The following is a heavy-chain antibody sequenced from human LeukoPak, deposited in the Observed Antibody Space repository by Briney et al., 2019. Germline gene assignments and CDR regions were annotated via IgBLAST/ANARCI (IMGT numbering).Heavy chain of an antibody. D-gene: IGHD2/OR15-2a*01. CDR3: LDHHYHSNNFSNPFDY. CDR2: IRYDGSNK. V-gene: IGHV3-30*02. CDR1: GFTFSSYG. Sequence: GGSLRLSCAASGFTFSSYGMHWVRQAPGKGLEWVAFIRYDGSNKYYADSVKGRFTISRDNSKNTLYLQMNSLRAEDTAVYYCLDHHYHSNNFSNPFDYWGQGTLVTVSS. J-gene: IGHJ4*02.